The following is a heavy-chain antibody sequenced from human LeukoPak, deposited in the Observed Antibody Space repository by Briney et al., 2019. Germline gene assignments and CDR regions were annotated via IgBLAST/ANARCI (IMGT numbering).Heavy chain of an antibody. CDR1: GFTFNDYY. CDR2: IQGSGGIR. D-gene: IGHD2-2*01. Sequence: GGSLRLSCAASGFTFNDYYMSWIRQAPGKGLEWVSSIQGSGGIRGYADSVQGRFTISRDNSKNTLFLQMNSLRAEDTAVYYCARWRFQLLDYWGQGTLVTVSS. CDR3: ARWRFQLLDY. V-gene: IGHV3-11*01. J-gene: IGHJ4*02.